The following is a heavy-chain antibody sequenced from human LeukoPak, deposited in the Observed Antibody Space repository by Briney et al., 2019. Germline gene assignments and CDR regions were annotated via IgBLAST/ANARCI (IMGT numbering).Heavy chain of an antibody. CDR3: ARDLVSNYEIEYFQH. D-gene: IGHD4-11*01. Sequence: SGGSLRLSCAASGFTFSGYEMNRVRQAPGKGLEWVSYISSSSSTIYYADSVKGRFTISRDNAKNSLYLQMNSLRAEDTAVYYCARDLVSNYEIEYFQHWGQGTLVTVSS. J-gene: IGHJ1*01. V-gene: IGHV3-48*01. CDR1: GFTFSGYE. CDR2: ISSSSSTI.